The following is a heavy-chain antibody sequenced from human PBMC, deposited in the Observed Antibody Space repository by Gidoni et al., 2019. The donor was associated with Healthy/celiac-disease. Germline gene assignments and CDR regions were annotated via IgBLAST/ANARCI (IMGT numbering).Heavy chain of an antibody. V-gene: IGHV3-23*01. CDR1: GLPFSSYD. Sequence: EVQLLESGGGLVQPGGSLRLSCAASGLPFSSYDMSWVHQAPGKGREWVSAMSGSGGSTYYADSVKGRFTISRDNSKNTLYLQMNSLRAEDTAVYYCAKEGEQQLVLSFDYWGQGTLVTVSS. CDR3: AKEGEQQLVLSFDY. J-gene: IGHJ4*02. D-gene: IGHD6-13*01. CDR2: MSGSGGST.